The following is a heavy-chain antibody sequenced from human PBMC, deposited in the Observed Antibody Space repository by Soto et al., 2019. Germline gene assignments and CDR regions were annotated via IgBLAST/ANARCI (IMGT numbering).Heavy chain of an antibody. CDR3: ARHVRRSSSWYSGGNNYGMDV. CDR2: IYYSGST. V-gene: IGHV4-39*01. D-gene: IGHD6-13*01. J-gene: IGHJ6*02. CDR1: GGSISSSSYY. Sequence: SETLSLTCTVSGGSISSSSYYWGWIRQPPGKGLEWIGSIYYSGSTYYNPSLKSRVAISVDTSKNQFSLKLSSVTAADTAVYYCARHVRRSSSWYSGGNNYGMDVWGQGTTVTVSS.